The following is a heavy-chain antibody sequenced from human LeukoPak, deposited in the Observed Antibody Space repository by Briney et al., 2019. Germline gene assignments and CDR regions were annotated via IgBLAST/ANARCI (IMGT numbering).Heavy chain of an antibody. D-gene: IGHD2-2*01. CDR2: IYYSGST. CDR3: ARDVVPKYCSSTSCYRGGFDY. Sequence: SETLYLTCNVSDGSISSYCWNWIRQPPVKGLEWIGYIYYSGSTNYNPSLKSRVTISVDTSKNQFSLKLSSVTAADTAVYYCARDVVPKYCSSTSCYRGGFDYWGQGTLVTVSS. J-gene: IGHJ4*02. CDR1: DGSISSYC. V-gene: IGHV4-59*01.